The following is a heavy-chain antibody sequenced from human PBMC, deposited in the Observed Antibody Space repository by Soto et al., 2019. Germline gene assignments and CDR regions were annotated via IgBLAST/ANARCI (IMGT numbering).Heavy chain of an antibody. D-gene: IGHD3-10*01. CDR3: ARKWRRGSGSYGDNWFDP. Sequence: QVQLVESGGGVVQPGRSLRLSCAASGFTFSSYAMHWVRQAPGKGLEWVAVISYDGSNKYYADSVKGRFTISRDNSKNTLYLQMNSLRAEDTAVYYCARKWRRGSGSYGDNWFDPWGQGTLVTVSS. CDR1: GFTFSSYA. CDR2: ISYDGSNK. J-gene: IGHJ5*02. V-gene: IGHV3-30-3*01.